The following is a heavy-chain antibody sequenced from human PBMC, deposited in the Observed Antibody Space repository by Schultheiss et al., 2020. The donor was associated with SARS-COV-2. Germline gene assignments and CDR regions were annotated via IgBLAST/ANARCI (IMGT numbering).Heavy chain of an antibody. CDR2: IYYSGST. CDR1: GGSISSYY. J-gene: IGHJ4*02. D-gene: IGHD6-19*01. CDR3: ARDRRGAVAGGYFDY. V-gene: IGHV4-59*12. Sequence: SETLSLTCTVSGGSISSYYWSWIRQPPGKGLEWIGYIYYSGSTNYNPSLKSRVTISVDKSKNQFSLKLSSVTAADTAVYYCARDRRGAVAGGYFDYWGQGTLVTVSS.